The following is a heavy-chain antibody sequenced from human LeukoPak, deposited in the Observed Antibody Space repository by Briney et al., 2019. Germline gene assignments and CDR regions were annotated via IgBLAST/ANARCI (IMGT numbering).Heavy chain of an antibody. Sequence: GASVKVSCKASGYTSTSYGISWVRQAPGQGLEWMGWISAYNGNTNYAQKLQGRVTMTTDTSTSTAYMELRSLRSDDTAVYYCSRVHFDFWSGYYPVCIDYWGQGTLVTVSS. CDR2: ISAYNGNT. CDR1: GYTSTSYG. J-gene: IGHJ4*02. D-gene: IGHD3-3*01. V-gene: IGHV1-18*01. CDR3: SRVHFDFWSGYYPVCIDY.